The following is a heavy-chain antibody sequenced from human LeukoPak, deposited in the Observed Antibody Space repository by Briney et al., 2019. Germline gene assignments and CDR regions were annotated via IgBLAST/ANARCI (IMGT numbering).Heavy chain of an antibody. CDR2: INTNTGNP. V-gene: IGHV7-4-1*02. Sequence: ASVKVSCKASGYTFTSYAMNWVRQATGQGREWMGWINTNTGNPTYAQGFTGRFVFSLDTSVSTAYLQISSLKAEDAAVYYCARDPGTIPTGTTPADYWGQGTPVTVSS. CDR3: ARDPGTIPTGTTPADY. J-gene: IGHJ4*02. CDR1: GYTFTSYA. D-gene: IGHD1-7*01.